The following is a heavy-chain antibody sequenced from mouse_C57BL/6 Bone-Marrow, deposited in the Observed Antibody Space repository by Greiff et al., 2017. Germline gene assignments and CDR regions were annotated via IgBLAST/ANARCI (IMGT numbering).Heavy chain of an antibody. CDR2: INPSSGYT. D-gene: IGHD2-5*01. Sequence: QVQLKESGAELAKPGASVKLSCKASGYTFTSYWMHWVKQRPGQGLEWIGYINPSSGYTKYNQKFKDKATLTADKSSSTAYMQLSSLTYEDSAVYYCASERVISNYDAMDYWGQGTSVTVSS. J-gene: IGHJ4*01. CDR3: ASERVISNYDAMDY. V-gene: IGHV1-7*01. CDR1: GYTFTSYW.